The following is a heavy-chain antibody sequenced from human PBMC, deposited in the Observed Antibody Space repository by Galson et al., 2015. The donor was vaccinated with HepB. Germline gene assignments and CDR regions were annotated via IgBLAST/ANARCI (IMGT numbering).Heavy chain of an antibody. Sequence: SETLSLTCIVSGDSINNYYRSWLRQSPGKGLEWIGYIYYSGSTKYNPSFTSRVTISVDTSKNQFSLRLNSVTPADTAIYYCARTPSRGGFDPWGQGTLVTVSS. V-gene: IGHV4-59*01. CDR2: IYYSGST. D-gene: IGHD4-23*01. CDR3: ARTPSRGGFDP. CDR1: GDSINNYY. J-gene: IGHJ5*02.